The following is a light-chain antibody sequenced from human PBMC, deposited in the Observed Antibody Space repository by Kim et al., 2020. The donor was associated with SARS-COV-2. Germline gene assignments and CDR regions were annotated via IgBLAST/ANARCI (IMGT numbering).Light chain of an antibody. V-gene: IGKV1-5*03. J-gene: IGKJ1*01. CDR2: KAS. CDR3: QQYNSYWT. CDR1: KSISSW. Sequence: SASVGERVTITCRASKSISSWLAWYQQKPGKAPKLLIYKASSLESGVPSRFSGSGSGTEFTLTISSLQPDDFATYYCQQYNSYWTFGQGTKVDIK.